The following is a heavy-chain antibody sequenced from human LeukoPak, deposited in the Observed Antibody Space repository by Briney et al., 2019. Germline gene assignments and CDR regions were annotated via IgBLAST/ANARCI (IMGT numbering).Heavy chain of an antibody. D-gene: IGHD2-15*01. CDR3: ARAGSGDY. CDR1: GFTFSSYA. V-gene: IGHV3-21*01. J-gene: IGHJ4*02. Sequence: GGSLRLSCAAPGFTFSSYAMSWVRQAPGKGLEWVSSISSGSSYIYYADSMKGRFTISRDNAKNSLYLQMSSLRAEDTAVYYCARAGSGDYWGQGTLVTVSS. CDR2: ISSGSSYI.